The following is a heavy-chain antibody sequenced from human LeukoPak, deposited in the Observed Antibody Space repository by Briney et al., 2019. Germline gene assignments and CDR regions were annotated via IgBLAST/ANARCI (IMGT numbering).Heavy chain of an antibody. J-gene: IGHJ4*02. Sequence: GGSVRLSCAASGFTFSNAWMSWVRQAPGKGLEWVGRIKSKTDGGTTDYAAPVKGRFTISRDDSKKTLYLQMNSLKTEDTAVYYCTTSMIEYYFDYWGQGTLATVSS. CDR3: TTSMIEYYFDY. CDR2: IKSKTDGGTT. V-gene: IGHV3-15*01. D-gene: IGHD3-22*01. CDR1: GFTFSNAW.